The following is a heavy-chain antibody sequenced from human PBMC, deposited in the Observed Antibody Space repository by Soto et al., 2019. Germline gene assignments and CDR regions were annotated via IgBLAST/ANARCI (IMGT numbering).Heavy chain of an antibody. D-gene: IGHD3-10*01. CDR2: FYDGNT. Sequence: ETLSLTCIVSGGSITRRSSYWAWIRQPPGKGLEWVGTFYDGNTYHNPSLRSRITIAVDTSKNQFSLKLNSVAAADTAFYYCATTRGLAVGGSFDYWGEGMLVTVSS. CDR3: ATTRGLAVGGSFDY. J-gene: IGHJ4*02. V-gene: IGHV4-39*01. CDR1: GGSITRRSSY.